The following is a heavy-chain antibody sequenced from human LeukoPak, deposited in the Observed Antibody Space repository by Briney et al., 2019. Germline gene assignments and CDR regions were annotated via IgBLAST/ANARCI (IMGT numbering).Heavy chain of an antibody. V-gene: IGHV4-39*02. Sequence: SETLSLTCIVSGGSTSGGNYYWGWIRRPPGKGLEWIGGISSSGNTYYNPSLKSRITISIDTSKNHLSLKLSSVTAADTAVYYCARLGAGPTYYDFWSGYSSFYFDYWGQGTLVTVSS. J-gene: IGHJ4*02. CDR2: ISSSGNT. CDR3: ARLGAGPTYYDFWSGYSSFYFDY. D-gene: IGHD3-3*01. CDR1: GGSTSGGNYY.